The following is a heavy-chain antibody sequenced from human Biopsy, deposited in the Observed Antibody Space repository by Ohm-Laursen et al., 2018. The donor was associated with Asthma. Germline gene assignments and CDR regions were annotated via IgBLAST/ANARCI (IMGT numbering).Heavy chain of an antibody. CDR3: ARKAGSCISRTCYSLDF. J-gene: IGHJ4*02. CDR2: INSVFGTT. V-gene: IGHV1-69*13. Sequence: VASVKVSCKSLGGTFNTYVIGWVRQAPGQGLEWRGGINSVFGTTTYPQKFQDRVTITADDSTSTVYMELSSLRSEDTAGYYCARKAGSCISRTCYSLDFWGQGTLVTVSS. D-gene: IGHD2-2*01. CDR1: GGTFNTYV.